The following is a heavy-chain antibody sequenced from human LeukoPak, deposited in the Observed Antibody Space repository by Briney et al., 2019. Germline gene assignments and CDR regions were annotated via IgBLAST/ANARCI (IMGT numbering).Heavy chain of an antibody. J-gene: IGHJ4*02. CDR3: AKFKENWNLIYFDY. CDR2: ISGSGGST. CDR1: GFTFSSYA. Sequence: QSGGSLRLSCAASGFTFSSYAMSWVRQAPGKGLEWVSAISGSGGSTYYADSVKGRFTISRDNSKNTLYLQMNSLRAEDTAVYYCAKFKENWNLIYFDYWGQGTLVTVSS. D-gene: IGHD1-1*01. V-gene: IGHV3-23*01.